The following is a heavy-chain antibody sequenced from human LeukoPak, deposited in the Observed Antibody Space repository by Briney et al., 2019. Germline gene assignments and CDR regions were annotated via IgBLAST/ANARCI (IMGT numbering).Heavy chain of an antibody. CDR1: GGSISSHY. Sequence: PSETLSLTCTVSGGSISSHYWSWIRQPPGKGLEWIGYIYYSGSTNYNPSLKSRVTISVDTSKNQFSLKLSSVAAADTVVYYCARDYGGLWENYYMDVWGKGTTVTVSS. J-gene: IGHJ6*03. V-gene: IGHV4-59*11. CDR2: IYYSGST. CDR3: ARDYGGLWENYYMDV. D-gene: IGHD3-16*01.